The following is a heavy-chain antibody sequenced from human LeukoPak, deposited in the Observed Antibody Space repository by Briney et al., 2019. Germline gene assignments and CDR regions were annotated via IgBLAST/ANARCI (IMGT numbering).Heavy chain of an antibody. V-gene: IGHV3-30*12. D-gene: IGHD2-15*01. Sequence: GGSLRLSCAASGFTFSSYGMHWVRQAPGKGLEWVAFISDNGLRTYYLESVKGLFTISRDDSKNTLYLQMNSLRVEDTAVYYCARDRIGKYSIDYWGQGTLVTVSS. CDR2: ISDNGLRT. CDR1: GFTFSSYG. CDR3: ARDRIGKYSIDY. J-gene: IGHJ4*02.